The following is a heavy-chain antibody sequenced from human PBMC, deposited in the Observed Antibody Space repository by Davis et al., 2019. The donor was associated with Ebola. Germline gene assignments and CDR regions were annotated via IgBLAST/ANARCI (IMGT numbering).Heavy chain of an antibody. CDR3: AGTYDSSGYYVSGMDV. D-gene: IGHD3-22*01. Sequence: GESLKISCAASRFTFRSYWMHWVRQVPGKGLMWVSRINTDGSRTTYADSVKGRFTISRDNAENTLYLQMNSLRAEDTAVYYCAGTYDSSGYYVSGMDVWGQGTTVTVS. J-gene: IGHJ6*02. CDR1: RFTFRSYW. CDR2: INTDGSRT. V-gene: IGHV3-74*01.